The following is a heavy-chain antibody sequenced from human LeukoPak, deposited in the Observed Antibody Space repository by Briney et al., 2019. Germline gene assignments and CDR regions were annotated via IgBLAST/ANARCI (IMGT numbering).Heavy chain of an antibody. CDR2: ISTYNGNT. CDR3: ARGPYYYDSSGYPIPEYYFDY. J-gene: IGHJ4*02. Sequence: GASVKVSCKASGYTFTSYGISWVRQAPGQGVEWMGWISTYNGNTNYAQKLQGRVTMTTDTSTSSAYMELRSLRSDDTAVYYCARGPYYYDSSGYPIPEYYFDYWGQGTLSPSPQ. V-gene: IGHV1-18*01. CDR1: GYTFTSYG. D-gene: IGHD3-22*01.